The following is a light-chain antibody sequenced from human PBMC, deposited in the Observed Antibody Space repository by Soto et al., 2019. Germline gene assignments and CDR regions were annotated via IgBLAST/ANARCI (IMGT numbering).Light chain of an antibody. V-gene: IGKV1-39*01. CDR3: QQSYSTPRRT. J-gene: IGKJ2*01. CDR1: QNIINY. Sequence: DIQMTQSPSSLSASVGDRVTITCRASQNIINYLNWYQKKPGKPPKLLIYAASNLQSGVPSRFSGSGSGTDFTLIITSLQPEDFATYYCQQSYSTPRRTFGQGTKLEIK. CDR2: AAS.